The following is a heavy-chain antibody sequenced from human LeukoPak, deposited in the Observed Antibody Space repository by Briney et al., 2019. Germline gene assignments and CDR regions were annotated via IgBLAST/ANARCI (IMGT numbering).Heavy chain of an antibody. J-gene: IGHJ4*02. Sequence: SETLSLTCTVSGGSISSYDWSWVRQPPGTGLEWMGCIYYSGSANYNPSLTSRGTILVDASKNQFSLKLSSVTAADTAVYYCAREGVEYSDYDSSGLYYFDLWARRPLVTVSS. CDR1: GGSISSYD. V-gene: IGHV4-59*01. D-gene: IGHD3-22*01. CDR3: AREGVEYSDYDSSGLYYFDL. CDR2: IYYSGSA.